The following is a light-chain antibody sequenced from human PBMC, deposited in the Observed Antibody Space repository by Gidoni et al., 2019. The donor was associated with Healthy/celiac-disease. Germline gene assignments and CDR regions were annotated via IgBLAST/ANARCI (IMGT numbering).Light chain of an antibody. Sequence: QPALTQPPSASGSPGQSVTISCTGTSSAVGGYNYVSWYQQHPGKAPKLMIYEVSKRPSGVPDRFSGSKSGNTASLTVSGLQAEDEADYYCSSYAGSNNVVFGGGTKLTVL. V-gene: IGLV2-8*01. J-gene: IGLJ2*01. CDR2: EVS. CDR1: SSAVGGYNY. CDR3: SSYAGSNNVV.